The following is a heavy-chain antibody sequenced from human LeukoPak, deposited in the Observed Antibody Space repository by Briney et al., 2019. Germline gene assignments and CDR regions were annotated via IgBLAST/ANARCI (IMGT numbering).Heavy chain of an antibody. Sequence: SVKVSCEASGGTFSSYAISWVRQAPGQGLEWMGRIIPILGIANYAQKFQGRVTITADKSTSTAYMELSSLRSEDTAVYYCARETSYSSGWGFVWFDPWGQGTLVTVSS. V-gene: IGHV1-69*04. CDR3: ARETSYSSGWGFVWFDP. CDR2: IIPILGIA. J-gene: IGHJ5*02. CDR1: GGTFSSYA. D-gene: IGHD6-19*01.